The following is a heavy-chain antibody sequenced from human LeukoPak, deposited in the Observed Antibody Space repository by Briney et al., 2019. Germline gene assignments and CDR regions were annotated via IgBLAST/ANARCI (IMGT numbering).Heavy chain of an antibody. D-gene: IGHD6-19*01. V-gene: IGHV3-7*01. Sequence: GGSLRLSCSASGFTFNKYWMSWIRQLPGQGLEWVANVNQDGTQKYYVDSVKGRFTNSRDNARNLLYLQMNSLRAEDTAVYYCVRDVSSGWAFNYWGHGTLVTVSS. CDR1: GFTFNKYW. CDR3: VRDVSSGWAFNY. CDR2: VNQDGTQK. J-gene: IGHJ4*01.